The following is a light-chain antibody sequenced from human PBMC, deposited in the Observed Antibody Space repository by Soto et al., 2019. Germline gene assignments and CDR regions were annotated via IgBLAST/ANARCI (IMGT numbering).Light chain of an antibody. V-gene: IGKV4-1*01. CDR2: WAS. Sequence: DIVMTQSVDSLAVSLGERATINCKSSQSVLYSSNNKNYLAWYQQKPGQPPKLLIYWASTRESGVPDRFSASGSGTDFTLTISSLQAEDVAVYYCQQYYSTPPTFGQGTMVEIK. CDR1: QSVLYSSNNKNY. J-gene: IGKJ1*01. CDR3: QQYYSTPPT.